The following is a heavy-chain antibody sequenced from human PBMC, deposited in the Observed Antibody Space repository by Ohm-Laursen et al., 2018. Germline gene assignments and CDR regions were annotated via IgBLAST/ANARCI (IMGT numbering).Heavy chain of an antibody. CDR2: IFYGGST. CDR1: GGSISSGDYY. CDR3: ARFRRDGVAARAFDL. Sequence: SQTLSLTCSVSGGSISSGDYYWSWIRQHPGKGLVWIGNIFYGGSTYYNPSLRSLVSMSVDTSKNQFSLKLTSVTAADTAVYYCARFRRDGVAARAFDLWGQGTMVTVSS. V-gene: IGHV4-31*01. J-gene: IGHJ3*01. D-gene: IGHD6-6*01.